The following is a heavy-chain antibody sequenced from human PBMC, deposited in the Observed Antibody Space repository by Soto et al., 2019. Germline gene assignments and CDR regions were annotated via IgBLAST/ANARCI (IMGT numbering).Heavy chain of an antibody. CDR3: ARTGGGGYDYIWGSYRSWFDP. V-gene: IGHV4-59*01. CDR1: GGSISSYY. D-gene: IGHD3-16*02. Sequence: QVQLQESGPGLVKPSETLSLTCTVSGGSISSYYWSWIRQPPGKGLEWIGYIYYSGSTNYNPSLKSRATISVDTSKNQFSLKLSSVTAADTAVYYCARTGGGGYDYIWGSYRSWFDPWGQGTLVTVSS. J-gene: IGHJ5*02. CDR2: IYYSGST.